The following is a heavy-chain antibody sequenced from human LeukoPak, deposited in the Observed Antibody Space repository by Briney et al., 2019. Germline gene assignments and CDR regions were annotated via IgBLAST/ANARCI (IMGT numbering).Heavy chain of an antibody. CDR2: ISSSSSYT. CDR1: GFTFSDYY. V-gene: IGHV3-11*05. J-gene: IGHJ4*02. Sequence: GGSLRLSCAASGFTFSDYYMSWIRQAPGKGLEWVSYISSSSSYTNYADSVKVRFTIARDNAKNSLYLQMNSLRAEDTAVYYCARVRIAGKYYFDYWGQGTLVTVSS. D-gene: IGHD6-13*01. CDR3: ARVRIAGKYYFDY.